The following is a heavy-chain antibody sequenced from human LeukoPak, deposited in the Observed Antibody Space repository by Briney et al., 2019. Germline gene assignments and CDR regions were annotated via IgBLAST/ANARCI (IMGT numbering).Heavy chain of an antibody. D-gene: IGHD3-22*01. J-gene: IGHJ4*02. CDR1: GFTFSSYA. CDR3: ARDLPPYYYDSSGYYLSY. Sequence: GGSLRLSCAASGFTFSSYAMSWVRQAPGKGLEWVSAISGSGGSPYYADSVKGRFIISRDNSKSTVYLQMNNLRAEDTAVYYCARDLPPYYYDSSGYYLSYWGQGTLVTVSS. CDR2: ISGSGGSP. V-gene: IGHV3-23*01.